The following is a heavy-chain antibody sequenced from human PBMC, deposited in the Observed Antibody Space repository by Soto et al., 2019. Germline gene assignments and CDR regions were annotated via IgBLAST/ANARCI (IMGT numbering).Heavy chain of an antibody. Sequence: EVQLLESGGALVQPGGSLRLSCAASGFNFRAYAMSWVRQAPGKGLEWVSGLVGSGDSIFYAASVRGRFTVSRDNSKNTLFLHRNSLRAEDTSVYYCAKDGVANLGVWESFDMWVRGTTVTVSS. J-gene: IGHJ3*02. D-gene: IGHD2-8*01. CDR2: LVGSGDSI. CDR1: GFNFRAYA. CDR3: AKDGVANLGVWESFDM. V-gene: IGHV3-23*01.